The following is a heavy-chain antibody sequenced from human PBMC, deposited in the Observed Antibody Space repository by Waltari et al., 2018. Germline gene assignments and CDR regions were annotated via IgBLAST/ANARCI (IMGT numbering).Heavy chain of an antibody. D-gene: IGHD4-17*01. CDR2: IYSGGST. V-gene: IGHV3-66*01. J-gene: IGHJ2*01. Sequence: EVQLVESGGGLVQPGRSLRLSCAASGFTFDDYAMHWVRQAPGKGLEWVSVIYSGGSTYYADSVKGRFTISRDNSKNTLYLQMNSLRAEDTAVYYCARDLWGGGGDYSNWYFDLWGRGTLVTVSS. CDR3: ARDLWGGGGDYSNWYFDL. CDR1: GFTFDDYA.